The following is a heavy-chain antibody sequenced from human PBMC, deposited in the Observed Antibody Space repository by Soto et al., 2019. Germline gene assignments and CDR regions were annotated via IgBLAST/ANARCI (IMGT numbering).Heavy chain of an antibody. CDR2: IYHSGST. J-gene: IGHJ4*02. D-gene: IGHD6-19*01. CDR3: ARHKRQWQALDY. Sequence: QLQLQESGPGLVKPSETLSLTCNVSDGSISSSTYYWVWFRQPPGKGLDLIGSIYHSGSTYYTPSLKSRVAISIDTSKNQFSLKLSSVTAADTAVYYCARHKRQWQALDYWGQGILVTVSS. V-gene: IGHV4-39*01. CDR1: DGSISSSTYY.